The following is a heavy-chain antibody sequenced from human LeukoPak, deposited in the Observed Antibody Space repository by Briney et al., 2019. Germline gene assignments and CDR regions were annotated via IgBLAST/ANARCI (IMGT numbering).Heavy chain of an antibody. Sequence: ASVKVSCKASGYTFTSYYMHWVRQAPGQGLEWMGRINPNSGGTNYAQKFQGRVTMTRDTSISTAYMELSRLRSDDTAVYYCARVGRVMVRGVIINFDYWGQGTLVTVSS. V-gene: IGHV1-2*06. CDR1: GYTFTSYY. CDR3: ARVGRVMVRGVIINFDY. CDR2: INPNSGGT. D-gene: IGHD3-10*01. J-gene: IGHJ4*02.